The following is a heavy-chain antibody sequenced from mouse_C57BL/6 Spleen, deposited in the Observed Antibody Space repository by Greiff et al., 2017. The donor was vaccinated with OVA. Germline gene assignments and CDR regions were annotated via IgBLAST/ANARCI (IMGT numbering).Heavy chain of an antibody. V-gene: IGHV10-3*01. CDR3: VRDHGSGSVMDYYAMDY. D-gene: IGHD3-2*02. CDR1: GFTFNTYA. CDR2: IRSKSSNYAT. J-gene: IGHJ4*01. Sequence: EVKLMESGGGLVQPKGSLKLSCAASGFTFNTYAMHWVRQAPGKGLEWVARIRSKSSNYATYYADSVKDRFTISRDDSQSMIYLQMNNLKTEDTAVYYCVRDHGSGSVMDYYAMDYWGQGTSVTVSS.